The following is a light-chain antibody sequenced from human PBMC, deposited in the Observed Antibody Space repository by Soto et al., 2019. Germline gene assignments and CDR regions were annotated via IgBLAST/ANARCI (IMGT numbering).Light chain of an antibody. J-gene: IGLJ3*02. V-gene: IGLV2-14*01. CDR1: SSDVGGYNY. CDR2: QVY. Sequence: QSALTQPASVSGSLGQWITISCTGTSSDVGGYNYVSWYQHHPGKAPKLIIYQVYSRPSGVSNRFSGSKFGNTASLTISGLQAEDEADYYCSSYTRTTTFVVFGGGIKLTVL. CDR3: SSYTRTTTFVV.